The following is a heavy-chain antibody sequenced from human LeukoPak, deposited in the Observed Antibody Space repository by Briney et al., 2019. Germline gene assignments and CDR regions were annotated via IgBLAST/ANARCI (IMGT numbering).Heavy chain of an antibody. CDR1: GYTFTSYG. CDR3: ASSSGGPMVRGVMDV. V-gene: IGHV1-69*04. CDR2: IIPIFGIA. Sequence: ASVKVSCKASGYTFTSYGISWVRQVPGQGLEWMGRIIPIFGIANYAQKFQGRVTITADKSTSTAYMELSSLRSEDTAVYYCASSSGGPMVRGVMDVWGQGTTVTVSS. J-gene: IGHJ6*02. D-gene: IGHD3-10*01.